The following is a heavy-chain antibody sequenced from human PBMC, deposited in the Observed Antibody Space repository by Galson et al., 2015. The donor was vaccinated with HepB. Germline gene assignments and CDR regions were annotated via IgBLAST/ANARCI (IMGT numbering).Heavy chain of an antibody. CDR2: INPNSGGT. Sequence: SVKVSCKASGYTFTGYYMHWVRQAPGQGLEWMGWINPNSGGTNYAQKFQGRVTMTRDTSISTAYMELSRLRSDDTAVYYCARGPTPDRRYSYGKKTLNWFDPWGQGTLVTVSS. CDR3: ARGPTPDRRYSYGKKTLNWFDP. CDR1: GYTFTGYY. J-gene: IGHJ5*02. V-gene: IGHV1-2*02. D-gene: IGHD5-18*01.